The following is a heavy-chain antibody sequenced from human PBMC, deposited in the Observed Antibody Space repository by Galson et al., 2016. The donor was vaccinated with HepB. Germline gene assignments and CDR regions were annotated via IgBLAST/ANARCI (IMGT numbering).Heavy chain of an antibody. CDR2: IIPIFGKT. CDR3: ARGTINWSHFDF. Sequence: SVKVSCKASGDTFNNFALNWVRQAPGHGLEWLGGIIPIFGKTNYAQKSQGRVTITADQSTRTVYMEMSSLRSDDTALYYCARGTINWSHFDFWGPGTPVTVSS. J-gene: IGHJ4*02. CDR1: GDTFNNFA. D-gene: IGHD1-1*01. V-gene: IGHV1-69*13.